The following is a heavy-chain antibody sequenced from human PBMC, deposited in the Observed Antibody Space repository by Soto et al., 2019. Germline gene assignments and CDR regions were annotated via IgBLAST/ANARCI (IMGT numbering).Heavy chain of an antibody. CDR2: ISPFNGHT. CDR3: ARDAGSESYLAY. J-gene: IGHJ4*02. CDR1: GYTFTNYV. D-gene: IGHD1-26*01. V-gene: IGHV1-18*01. Sequence: QVQLVQSGGEVKKPGASVKVSCKPSGYTFTNYVISWVRQAPGQGLEWMGWISPFNGHTKYAQKFQGRVTLTTDTSTGTAYMELRSLIYDDTAVYYCARDAGSESYLAYWGQGTLVTVSS.